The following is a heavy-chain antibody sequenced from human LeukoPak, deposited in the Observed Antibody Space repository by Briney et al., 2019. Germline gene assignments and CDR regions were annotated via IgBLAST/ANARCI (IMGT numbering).Heavy chain of an antibody. CDR1: GFTFSSYA. D-gene: IGHD3-16*02. CDR2: ISGSGGST. Sequence: GGSLRLSCAASGFTFSSYAMSWVRQAPGKGLEWVSAISGSGGSTYYADSVKGRFTISRDNSKNTLYLQMNSLRAEDTAVYYCAKTNKITFGGVIVRPLSYFDYWGQGTLVTVSS. CDR3: AKTNKITFGGVIVRPLSYFDY. J-gene: IGHJ4*02. V-gene: IGHV3-23*01.